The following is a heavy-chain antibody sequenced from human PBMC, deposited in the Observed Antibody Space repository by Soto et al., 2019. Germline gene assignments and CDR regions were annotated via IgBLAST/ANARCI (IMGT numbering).Heavy chain of an antibody. CDR3: ARGSRIVVVPAAPARYYYMDV. CDR1: GYTFTSYD. J-gene: IGHJ6*03. Sequence: ASVKVSCKASGYTFTSYDINWVRQATGQGLEWMGWMNPNSGNTGYAQKFQGRVTMTRKTSISTAYMELSSLRSEDTAVYYCARGSRIVVVPAAPARYYYMDVWGKGTTVTVSS. V-gene: IGHV1-8*01. CDR2: MNPNSGNT. D-gene: IGHD2-2*01.